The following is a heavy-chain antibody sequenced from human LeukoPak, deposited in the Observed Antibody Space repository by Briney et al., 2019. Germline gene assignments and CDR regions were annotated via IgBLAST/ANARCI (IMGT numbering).Heavy chain of an antibody. CDR2: INHSGSI. D-gene: IGHD3-10*01. V-gene: IGHV4-34*01. Sequence: PSETLSLTCAVYGGSFSGYYWSWIRQPPGKGLEWIGEINHSGSINYNPSLKSRVTISVDTSKNQFSLKLSSVTAADTAVYYCAVVRGVQAAFDYWGQGTLVTVSS. J-gene: IGHJ4*02. CDR1: GGSFSGYY. CDR3: AVVRGVQAAFDY.